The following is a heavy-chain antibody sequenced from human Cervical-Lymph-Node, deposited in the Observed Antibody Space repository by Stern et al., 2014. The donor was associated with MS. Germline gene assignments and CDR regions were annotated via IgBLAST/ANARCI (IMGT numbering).Heavy chain of an antibody. CDR2: IIPMVGLA. J-gene: IGHJ5*02. CDR1: GGTFSSSYA. Sequence: QDQLVQSGAEVKKPGSSMNVSCKTSGGTFSSSYAITWMRQAPGQGLEWMGRIIPMVGLANYAQKFQGRVIITADKSTSTSYMELSSLTSEDTAVYYCARGVVSNRAAATLHNLFDPWGQGTLVTVSS. D-gene: IGHD2-15*01. CDR3: ARGVVSNRAAATLHNLFDP. V-gene: IGHV1-69*04.